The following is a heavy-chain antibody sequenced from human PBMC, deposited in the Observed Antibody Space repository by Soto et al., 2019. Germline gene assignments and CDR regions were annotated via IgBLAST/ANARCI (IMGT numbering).Heavy chain of an antibody. CDR1: GGSISSSNW. CDR2: IYHSGST. Sequence: QVQLQESGPGLVKPSGTLSLTCAVSGGSISSSNWWSWVRQPPGKGLEWIGEIYHSGSTNYNPSLKSRVTISVAKSKNQFSLQLSSVTAADTAVYYCARVSGSYYYGMDVGGQGTTVPVSS. D-gene: IGHD1-26*01. CDR3: ARVSGSYYYGMDV. V-gene: IGHV4-4*02. J-gene: IGHJ6*02.